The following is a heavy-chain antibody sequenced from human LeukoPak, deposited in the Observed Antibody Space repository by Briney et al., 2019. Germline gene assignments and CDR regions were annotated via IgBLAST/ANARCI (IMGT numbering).Heavy chain of an antibody. D-gene: IGHD6-13*01. Sequence: PGGSLRLSCAASGFTFNTHWMTWVRQAPGKGLEWVANINQAGTEKYYVDSVKGRFTISRDNAKNSLSLQMNSLRAEDTAVYYCARDSMAAAGTPDYWGQGTLVTVSS. CDR1: GFTFNTHW. CDR3: ARDSMAAAGTPDY. CDR2: INQAGTEK. J-gene: IGHJ4*02. V-gene: IGHV3-7*01.